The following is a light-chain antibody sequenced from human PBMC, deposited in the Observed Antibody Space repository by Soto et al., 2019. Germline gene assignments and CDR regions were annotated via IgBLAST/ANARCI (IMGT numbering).Light chain of an antibody. J-gene: IGKJ2*01. CDR2: AAS. Sequence: AIRMNQSPSSLSASTGDRVTITCRASQGISSYLAWYQQKPGKAPKLLSYAASTLQSGVPSRFSGSGSGTDFTLSISCLQSEDFATYYCQQYYSYPYSFGQGTKLEIK. CDR1: QGISSY. V-gene: IGKV1-8*01. CDR3: QQYYSYPYS.